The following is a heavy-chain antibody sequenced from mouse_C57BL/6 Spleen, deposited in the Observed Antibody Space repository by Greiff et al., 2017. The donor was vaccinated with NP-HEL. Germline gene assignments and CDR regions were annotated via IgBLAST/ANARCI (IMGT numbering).Heavy chain of an antibody. CDR3: ARKGIYGNYGFAY. Sequence: QVQLQQSGAELARPGASVKMSCKASGYTFTSYTMHWVKQRPGQGLEWIGYINPSSGYTKYNQKFKDKATFTADKSSSTAYMQLSSLTSEDSAVYYCARKGIYGNYGFAYWGQGTLVTVSA. D-gene: IGHD2-1*01. V-gene: IGHV1-4*01. J-gene: IGHJ3*01. CDR2: INPSSGYT. CDR1: GYTFTSYT.